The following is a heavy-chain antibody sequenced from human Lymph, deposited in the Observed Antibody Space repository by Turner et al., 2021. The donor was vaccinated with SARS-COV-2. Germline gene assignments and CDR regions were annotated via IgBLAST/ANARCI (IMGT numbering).Heavy chain of an antibody. D-gene: IGHD6-13*01. CDR3: ARDLGTYGMDV. Sequence: EVQLVETGGGLIHPGVSLRLSCAASGILVSRNYMNWVRQAPGKGLEWVSVIYSGGTTYYADSVKGRFTISRDNSKNTLYLQMNSLRVEDTAVYYCARDLGTYGMDVWGQGTTVTVSS. V-gene: IGHV3-53*02. J-gene: IGHJ6*02. CDR2: IYSGGTT. CDR1: GILVSRNY.